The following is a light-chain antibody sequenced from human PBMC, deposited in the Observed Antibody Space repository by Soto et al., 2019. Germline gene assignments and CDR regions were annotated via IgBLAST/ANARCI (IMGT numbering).Light chain of an antibody. CDR3: QQYNDWPPELT. CDR2: GAS. CDR1: QSVSSN. Sequence: EIMMTQSPATLSVSPGERATLSCWASQSVSSNLAWYQQRPGQAPRLLIYGASTRAAGIPARFIGSGSGTDFTLTISGLQSEDSAVYSFQQYNDWPPELTFGGGTEVEIK. V-gene: IGKV3-15*01. J-gene: IGKJ4*01.